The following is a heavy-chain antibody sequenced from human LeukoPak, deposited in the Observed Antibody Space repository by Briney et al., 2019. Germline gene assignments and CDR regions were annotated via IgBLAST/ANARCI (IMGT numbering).Heavy chain of an antibody. CDR3: ARGPYYYDSSGFFPRYYYYYYMEV. D-gene: IGHD3-22*01. J-gene: IGHJ6*03. CDR2: IYYSGST. CDR1: GGSISSYY. Sequence: SETLSLTCTVSGGSISSYYWSWIRQPPGKGLEWIGYIYYSGSTNYNPSLKSRVTIAVDTSKNQFSLKLSSVTAADTAVYYCARGPYYYDSSGFFPRYYYYYYMEVWGKGTTVTVSS. V-gene: IGHV4-59*01.